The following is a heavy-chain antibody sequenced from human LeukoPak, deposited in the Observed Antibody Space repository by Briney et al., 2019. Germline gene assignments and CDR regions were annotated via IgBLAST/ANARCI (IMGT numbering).Heavy chain of an antibody. CDR2: ISYDGSNK. V-gene: IGHV3-30-3*01. Sequence: GGSLRLSCAASGFTFSSYATHWVRQAPGKGLEWVAVISYDGSNKYYADSVKGRFTISRDNSKNTLYLQMNSLRAEDTAVYYCARDFQDTAMVVPDYWGQGTLVTVSS. CDR3: ARDFQDTAMVVPDY. D-gene: IGHD5-18*01. J-gene: IGHJ4*02. CDR1: GFTFSSYA.